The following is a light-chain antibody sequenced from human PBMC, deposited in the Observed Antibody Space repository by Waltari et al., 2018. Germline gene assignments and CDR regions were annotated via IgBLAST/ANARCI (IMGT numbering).Light chain of an antibody. J-gene: IGKJ1*01. CDR3: QHYVILPVT. V-gene: IGKV3-20*01. CDR2: GGS. CDR1: QSVSRA. Sequence: EIVLTQSPGTLSLSPGERVTLSGRASQSVSRALAWYQQKPGKTPRLLIYGGSSRATGLPDRISGSASGTGFSLTISRLEPEDFAVYYCQHYVILPVTFGQGTKVEIK.